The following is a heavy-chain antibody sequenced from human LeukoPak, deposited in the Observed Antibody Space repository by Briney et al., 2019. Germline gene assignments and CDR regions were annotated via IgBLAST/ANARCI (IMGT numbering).Heavy chain of an antibody. Sequence: GGSLRLSCAASGFTFSSYGMHWVRQAPGKGLEWVAVIWYDGSNKYYADSVKGRFTISRDNSKNTLYLQMNSLRAEDTAVYYCASGSFDWLLYDLDYWGQGTLVTVSS. CDR2: IWYDGSNK. V-gene: IGHV3-33*01. CDR3: ASGSFDWLLYDLDY. D-gene: IGHD3-9*01. J-gene: IGHJ4*02. CDR1: GFTFSSYG.